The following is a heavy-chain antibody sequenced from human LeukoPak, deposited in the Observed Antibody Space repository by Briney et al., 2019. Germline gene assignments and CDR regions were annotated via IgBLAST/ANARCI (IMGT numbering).Heavy chain of an antibody. D-gene: IGHD1-26*01. CDR1: GYTFTSYD. CDR2: MNLSSGNT. CDR3: ARVTGSIDY. J-gene: IGHJ4*02. Sequence: ASVKVSCKASGYTFTSYDINWVRQATGQGLEWMGWMNLSSGNTGYAQKFQGRLTMTRDTSISTAYMELSTLRSEDTAVYYCARVTGSIDYWGQGTLVTVSS. V-gene: IGHV1-8*01.